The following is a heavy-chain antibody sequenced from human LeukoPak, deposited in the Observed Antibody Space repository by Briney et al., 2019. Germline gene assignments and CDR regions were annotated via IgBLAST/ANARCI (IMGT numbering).Heavy chain of an antibody. CDR2: IKSKTDGGTT. Sequence: GGSLRLPCAASGFTFSNAWMSWVRQAPGKGLEWVGRIKSKTDGGTTDYAAPVKGRFTISRDDSKNTLYLQMNSLKTEDTAVYYCTTEYYYDSSGYNNWGQGTLVTVSS. CDR3: TTEYYYDSSGYNN. V-gene: IGHV3-15*01. J-gene: IGHJ4*02. CDR1: GFTFSNAW. D-gene: IGHD3-22*01.